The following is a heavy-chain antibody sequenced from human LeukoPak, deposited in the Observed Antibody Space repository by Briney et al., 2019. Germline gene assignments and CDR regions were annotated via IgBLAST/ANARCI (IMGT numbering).Heavy chain of an antibody. CDR2: INPSGGST. Sequence: ASVKVSCKASGYTFTGYYMHWVRQAPGQGLEWMGIINPSGGSTSYAQKFQGRVTMTRDMSTSTVYMELSSLRSEDTAVYYCAGSITISAGFDPWGQGTLVTVSS. V-gene: IGHV1-46*01. J-gene: IGHJ5*02. D-gene: IGHD3-9*01. CDR3: AGSITISAGFDP. CDR1: GYTFTGYY.